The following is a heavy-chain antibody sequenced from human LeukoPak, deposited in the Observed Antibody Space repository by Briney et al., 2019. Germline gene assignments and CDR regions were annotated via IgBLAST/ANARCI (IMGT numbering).Heavy chain of an antibody. Sequence: GGSLRLSCAASGFTFSDYYMSWIRQAPGKGLEWVSYISSSGSTIYYADSVKGRFTISRDSAKNSLYLQMNSLRAEDTAVYYCARDIRRVVVVITPGYWGQGTLVTVSS. CDR1: GFTFSDYY. CDR2: ISSSGSTI. V-gene: IGHV3-11*01. D-gene: IGHD3-22*01. J-gene: IGHJ4*02. CDR3: ARDIRRVVVVITPGY.